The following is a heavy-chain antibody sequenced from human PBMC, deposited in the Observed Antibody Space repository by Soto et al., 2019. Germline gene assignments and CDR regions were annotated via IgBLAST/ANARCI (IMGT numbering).Heavy chain of an antibody. Sequence: PGGSLRLSCAASGFTFSSYGMHWVRQAPGKGLEWVAVISYDGSNKYYADSVKGRFTISRDNSKNTLYLQMNSLRAEDTAVYYCAKEETYSSSYYYYGMDVWGQGTTVTVSS. D-gene: IGHD6-13*01. J-gene: IGHJ6*02. CDR2: ISYDGSNK. V-gene: IGHV3-30*18. CDR1: GFTFSSYG. CDR3: AKEETYSSSYYYYGMDV.